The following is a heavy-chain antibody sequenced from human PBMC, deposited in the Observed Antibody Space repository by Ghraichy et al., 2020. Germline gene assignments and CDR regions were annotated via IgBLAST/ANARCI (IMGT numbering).Heavy chain of an antibody. CDR2: IYYSGST. D-gene: IGHD2-2*01. CDR1: GGSISSSSYY. V-gene: IGHV4-39*01. Sequence: SETLSLTCTVSGGSISSSSYYWGWIRQPPGKGLEWIGSIYYSGSTYYNPSLKSRVTISVDTSKNQFSLKLSSVTAADTAVYYCAGRKDIVVVPAVAGWFDPWGQGTLVTVSS. J-gene: IGHJ5*02. CDR3: AGRKDIVVVPAVAGWFDP.